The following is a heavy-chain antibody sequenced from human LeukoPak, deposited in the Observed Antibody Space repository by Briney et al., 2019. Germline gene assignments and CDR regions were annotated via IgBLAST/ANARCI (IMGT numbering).Heavy chain of an antibody. CDR3: ARDGGHGSGSYWWFDP. D-gene: IGHD3-10*01. V-gene: IGHV4-4*07. J-gene: IGHJ5*02. Sequence: SETLSLTCTVSGGSISGYYWSWIRQPAGKGLEWIGRIYTSGSTNYNPSLKSRVTMSVDTSKNQFSLKLSSVTAADTAVYYCARDGGHGSGSYWWFDPWGQGTLVTVSS. CDR1: GGSISGYY. CDR2: IYTSGST.